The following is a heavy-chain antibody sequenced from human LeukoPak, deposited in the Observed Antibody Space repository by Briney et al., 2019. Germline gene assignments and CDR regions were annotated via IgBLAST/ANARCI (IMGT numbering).Heavy chain of an antibody. CDR2: ISSSSSYI. V-gene: IGHV3-21*01. J-gene: IGHJ4*02. CDR3: ARDSLNKDDY. Sequence: GGPLRLSCAASGFTFSSYSMTWVRQAPGKGLEWVSSISSSSSYIYYADSVKGRFTISIDNAKNSLYLQMNSLRAEDTAVYYCARDSLNKDDYWGQGTLVTVSS. CDR1: GFTFSSYS. D-gene: IGHD1/OR15-1a*01.